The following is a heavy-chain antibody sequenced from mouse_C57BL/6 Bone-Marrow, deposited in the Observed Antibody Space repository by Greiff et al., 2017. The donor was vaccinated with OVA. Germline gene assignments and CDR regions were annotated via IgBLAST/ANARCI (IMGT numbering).Heavy chain of an antibody. CDR3: AREHYYGSSYSAY. J-gene: IGHJ3*01. Sequence: VQRVESGPGLVKPSQSLSLTCSVTGYSITSGYYWNWIRQFPGNKLEWMGYISYDGSNNYNPSLKNRISITRDTSKTQFFLKLNSVTTEDTATYYCAREHYYGSSYSAYWGQGTLVTVSA. CDR1: GYSITSGYY. D-gene: IGHD1-1*01. CDR2: ISYDGSN. V-gene: IGHV3-6*01.